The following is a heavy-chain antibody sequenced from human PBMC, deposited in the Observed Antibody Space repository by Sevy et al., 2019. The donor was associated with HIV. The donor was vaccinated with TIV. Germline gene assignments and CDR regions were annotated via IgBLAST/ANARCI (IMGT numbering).Heavy chain of an antibody. CDR2: LSFGCGEI. CDR1: GFTFSKYS. D-gene: IGHD2-8*01. J-gene: IGHJ4*02. Sequence: GGSLRLSCAASGFTFSKYSMSWVRQPPGKGLEWVSTLSFGCGEINYADSGKGRFTIARENSKSSVYLQMNNLRPEETAVYSCAREGCTKPHDFWGQGTLVTVSS. V-gene: IGHV3-23*01. CDR3: AREGCTKPHDF.